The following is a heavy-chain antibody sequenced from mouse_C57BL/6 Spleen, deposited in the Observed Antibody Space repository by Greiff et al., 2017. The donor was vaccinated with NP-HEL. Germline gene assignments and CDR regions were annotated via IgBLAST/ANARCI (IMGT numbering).Heavy chain of an antibody. V-gene: IGHV1-19*01. CDR2: INPYNGGT. J-gene: IGHJ2*01. D-gene: IGHD2-4*01. Sequence: VQLQQSGPVLVKPGASVKMSCKASGHTFTDYYMNWVKQSHGKSLEWIGVINPYNGGTSYNQKFKGKATLTVDKSSSTAYMELNSLTSEDSAVYYCARGYYDYDGYFDYWGQGTTLTVSS. CDR3: ARGYYDYDGYFDY. CDR1: GHTFTDYY.